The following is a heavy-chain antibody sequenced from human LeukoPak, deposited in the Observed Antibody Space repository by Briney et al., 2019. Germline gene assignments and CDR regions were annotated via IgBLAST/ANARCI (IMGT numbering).Heavy chain of an antibody. CDR3: ARHYLIAARRYFDY. D-gene: IGHD6-6*01. CDR1: GGSVSSGSYY. J-gene: IGHJ4*02. V-gene: IGHV4-61*01. Sequence: SETLSLTCTVSGGSVSSGSYYWSWIRQPPGKGLEWIGYIYYSGSTNYNPSLKSRVTISVDTSKNQFSLKLSSVTAADTAVYYCARHYLIAARRYFDYWGQGTLVTVSS. CDR2: IYYSGST.